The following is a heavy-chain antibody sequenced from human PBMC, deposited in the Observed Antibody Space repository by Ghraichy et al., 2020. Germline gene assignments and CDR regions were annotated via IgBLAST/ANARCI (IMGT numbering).Heavy chain of an antibody. CDR2: IKEDGSEK. D-gene: IGHD3-16*02. CDR3: ARVVLYFIGGGGYPDP. J-gene: IGHJ5*02. Sequence: GGSLRLSCAASGFTFSSYWMSWVRQAPGKGLEWVVNIKEDGSEKYYVDSVRGRFTISRDNAKNSLYLQMNSLRAEDTAVYYCARVVLYFIGGGGYPDPWGQGTLVTVSS. CDR1: GFTFSSYW. V-gene: IGHV3-7*03.